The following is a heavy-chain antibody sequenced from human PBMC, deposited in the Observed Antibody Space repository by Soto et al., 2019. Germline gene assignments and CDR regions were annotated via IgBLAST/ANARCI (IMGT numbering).Heavy chain of an antibody. J-gene: IGHJ6*02. CDR1: GYTFTSYG. CDR3: ASLLAAVGNLPGVDYYSYGMDV. V-gene: IGHV1-18*01. D-gene: IGHD6-25*01. CDR2: ISAYNGNT. Sequence: ASVKVSCKASGYTFTSYGISWVRQAPGQGLEWMGWISAYNGNTNYAQKLQGRVTMTTDTSTSTAYMELRSLRSDDTAVYYCASLLAAVGNLPGVDYYSYGMDVWGQGTWVTVSS.